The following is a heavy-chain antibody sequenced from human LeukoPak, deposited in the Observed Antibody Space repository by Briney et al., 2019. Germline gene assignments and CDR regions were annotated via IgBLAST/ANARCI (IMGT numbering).Heavy chain of an antibody. CDR3: ARPVGATPCSWFDP. Sequence: SETLSLTCTVSGGSISTYYWSWIRQPPGKGLEWIGNIYYGGSTIYNPSLESRVTISVDTSKTHFSLKLTSVTAADTAVYYCARPVGATPCSWFDPWGQGTLATVSS. V-gene: IGHV4-59*08. CDR2: IYYGGST. CDR1: GGSISTYY. J-gene: IGHJ5*02. D-gene: IGHD1-26*01.